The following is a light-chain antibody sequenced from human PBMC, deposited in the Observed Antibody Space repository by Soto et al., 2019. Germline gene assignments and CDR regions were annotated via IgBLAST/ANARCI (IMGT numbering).Light chain of an antibody. J-gene: IGKJ5*01. CDR2: DAS. CDR3: QQRSNWPPAIT. Sequence: EIVLTQSPATLTLFPGERATLSCRASRSVSIHLAWYQQKPGQAPRLLIYDASNRATGIPARSSGSGSGTDFTLTISRLEPEDFAVYYCQQRSNWPPAITLGQGTRREI. CDR1: RSVSIH. V-gene: IGKV3-11*01.